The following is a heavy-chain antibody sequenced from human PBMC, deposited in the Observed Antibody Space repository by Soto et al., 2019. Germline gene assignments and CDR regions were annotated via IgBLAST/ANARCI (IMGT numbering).Heavy chain of an antibody. CDR3: ASRSGWNYYYGMDV. CDR1: VGTFSSYA. J-gene: IGHJ6*02. Sequence: ASVKVSCKASVGTFSSYAISWVRQAPGQGLEWMGGFIPIFGTADYAQKFQGRVTITADESTSTAYMELSSLRSEDTAVYYCASRSGWNYYYGMDVWGQGTTVTVSS. V-gene: IGHV1-69*13. CDR2: FIPIFGTA. D-gene: IGHD3-22*01.